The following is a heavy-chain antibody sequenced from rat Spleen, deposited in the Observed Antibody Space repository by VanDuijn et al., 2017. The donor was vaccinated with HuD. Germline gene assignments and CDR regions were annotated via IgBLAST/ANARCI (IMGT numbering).Heavy chain of an antibody. J-gene: IGHJ2*01. CDR1: GFSLTSDG. CDR2: VSSGGNT. D-gene: IGHD1-12*01. CDR3: ARANRDSYAHFDY. V-gene: IGHV2S12*01. Sequence: QVQLKESGPGLVQPSQTLSLTCTVSGFSLTSDGVSWVRQPPGKGLEWIAAVSSGGNTYYDSTLKSRLSITRDISESQVFLTMDSLQTEDTATYYCARANRDSYAHFDYWGQGVMVTVSS.